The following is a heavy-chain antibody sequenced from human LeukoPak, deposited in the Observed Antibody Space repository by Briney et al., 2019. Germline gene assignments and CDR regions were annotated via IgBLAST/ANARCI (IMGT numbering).Heavy chain of an antibody. D-gene: IGHD3-22*01. CDR2: ISYSGST. CDR3: AREARGSNGYYYNF. CDR1: GGSISSYY. J-gene: IGHJ4*02. Sequence: PSETLSLTCTVSGGSISSYYWSWIRQFPGKGLEWIGDISYSGSTKYNPTLKSRATISADTSKNQFSLKLTSVTAADTVVYYCAREARGSNGYYYNFWGQGTLVTVSS. V-gene: IGHV4-59*01.